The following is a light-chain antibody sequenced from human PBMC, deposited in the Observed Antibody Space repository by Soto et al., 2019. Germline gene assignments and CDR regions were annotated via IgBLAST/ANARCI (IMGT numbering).Light chain of an antibody. CDR1: HTVNNDY. CDR2: VAS. CDR3: QQYSDLPMT. Sequence: PGGRAVLSCRASHTVNNDYFAWCQQKPGQAPRLLIYVASRRATGIPDRFSGSASGTDFTLTISRLEPEDFAVYFCQQYSDLPMTFGQGTRLEIK. J-gene: IGKJ5*01. V-gene: IGKV3-20*01.